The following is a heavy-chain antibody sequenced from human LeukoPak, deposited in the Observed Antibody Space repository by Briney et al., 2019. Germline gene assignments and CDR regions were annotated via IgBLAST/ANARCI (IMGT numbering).Heavy chain of an antibody. Sequence: GASVKVSCKASGFTFTRSAMQWVRQARGQRLEWIGWIVVGSGNTNYAQKFQERVTITRDMSTSTAYMELSSLRSEDTAVYYCARDLGRGQHTLWGQGTLVTVSS. CDR3: ARDLGRGQHTL. J-gene: IGHJ4*02. D-gene: IGHD3-10*01. CDR1: GFTFTRSA. CDR2: IVVGSGNT. V-gene: IGHV1-58*02.